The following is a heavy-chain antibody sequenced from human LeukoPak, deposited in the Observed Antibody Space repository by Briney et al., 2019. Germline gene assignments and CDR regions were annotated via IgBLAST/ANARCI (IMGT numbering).Heavy chain of an antibody. CDR1: RFTFSSYS. J-gene: IGHJ4*02. CDR3: ARDDPTGTTGQDY. V-gene: IGHV3-21*01. D-gene: IGHD1-1*01. CDR2: ISSSSSYI. Sequence: TGGSLRLSCAASRFTFSSYSMNWVRQAPGKGLEWVSSISSSSSYIYYADSVKGRFTISRDNAKNSLYLQMNSLRAEDTAVYYCARDDPTGTTGQDYWGQGTLVTVSS.